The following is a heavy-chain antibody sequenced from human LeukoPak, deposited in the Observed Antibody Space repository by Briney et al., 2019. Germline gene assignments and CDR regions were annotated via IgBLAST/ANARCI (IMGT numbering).Heavy chain of an antibody. V-gene: IGHV4-4*07. D-gene: IGHD3-22*01. CDR2: IYTSGST. CDR1: GGSISSYY. J-gene: IGHJ4*02. Sequence: MSSETLSLTCTVSGGSISSYYWSWIRQPAGKGLEWIGRIYTSGSTNYNPSLKSRVTMSVDTSKNQFSLKLSSVTAADTVVYYCARRIKDFGSSGYYSLYDYWGQGTLVTVSS. CDR3: ARRIKDFGSSGYYSLYDY.